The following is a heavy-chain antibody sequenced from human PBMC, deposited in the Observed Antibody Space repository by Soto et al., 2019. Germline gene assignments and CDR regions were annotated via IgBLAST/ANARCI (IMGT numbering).Heavy chain of an antibody. Sequence: PGESLKISCKGVGYKFGSAWIGWVRQMPGKGLEWMGIIKPGTSDIRYSPSCRGHVTISADEEVSTAYLQWSSLKASDTAMYYCARQLSHLCDSWGQGTLVTVYS. J-gene: IGHJ4*02. V-gene: IGHV5-51*01. CDR2: IKPGTSDI. CDR1: GYKFGSAW. CDR3: ARQLSHLCDS.